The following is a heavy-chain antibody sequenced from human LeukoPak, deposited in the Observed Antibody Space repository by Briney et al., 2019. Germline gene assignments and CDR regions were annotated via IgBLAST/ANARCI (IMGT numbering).Heavy chain of an antibody. CDR3: AKEARLSSDYYGMDV. Sequence: PGGSLRLSCAASGFTFNIFGMHWVRQAPGKGLEWVAVTSDDGSNTYYGDSMKGRFTISRDNSKNTLYLQMNRVRPEDTAVYYCAKEARLSSDYYGMDVWGQGTTVTVSS. V-gene: IGHV3-30*18. CDR1: GFTFNIFG. CDR2: TSDDGSNT. J-gene: IGHJ6*02. D-gene: IGHD6-25*01.